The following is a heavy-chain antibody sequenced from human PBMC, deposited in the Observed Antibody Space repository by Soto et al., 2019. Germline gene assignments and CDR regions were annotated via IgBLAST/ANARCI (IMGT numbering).Heavy chain of an antibody. J-gene: IGHJ6*04. D-gene: IGHD7-27*01. CDR1: GFTFRTYW. V-gene: IGHV3-74*02. CDR3: AMGTMDV. CDR2: IDNDGSST. Sequence: EVQLVESGGGLVQPGGSLRLSCAASGFTFRTYWMQWVCQAPGKGLVWVSRIDNDGSSTNYADSVKGRFTISRDNAKDTLYLQMNSLRAEDTAVYYCAMGTMDVWGKGTTVTVSS.